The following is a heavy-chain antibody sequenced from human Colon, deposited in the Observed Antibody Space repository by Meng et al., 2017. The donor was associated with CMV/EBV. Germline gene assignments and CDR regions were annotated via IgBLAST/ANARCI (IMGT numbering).Heavy chain of an antibody. Sequence: GESLKISCVASGFTFGQYNMNWVRQAPGKGLEWVASMTPTGSYVYYGDPVKGRFTVSRDNARNSLYLQMNSLRAEDTAVYYCAREYCSSTSCYYYGSGKGDYWGQGTLVTVSS. CDR3: AREYCSSTSCYYYGSGKGDY. CDR1: GFTFGQYN. J-gene: IGHJ4*02. D-gene: IGHD2-2*01. CDR2: MTPTGSYV. V-gene: IGHV3-21*01.